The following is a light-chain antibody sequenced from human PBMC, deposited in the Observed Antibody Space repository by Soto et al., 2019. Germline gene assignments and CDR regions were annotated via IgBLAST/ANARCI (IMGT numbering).Light chain of an antibody. CDR1: SSDVGGYNY. CDR2: EVS. CDR3: SSYAGSNNVI. J-gene: IGLJ2*01. V-gene: IGLV2-8*01. Sequence: QSALTQPPSASGSPGQSVTISCTGTSSDVGGYNYVSWYRQHPGKAPKLMIYEVSKRPSGVPDRFSGSKSDNTASLTVSGLQAEDEADYYCSSYAGSNNVIFGGGTKVTVL.